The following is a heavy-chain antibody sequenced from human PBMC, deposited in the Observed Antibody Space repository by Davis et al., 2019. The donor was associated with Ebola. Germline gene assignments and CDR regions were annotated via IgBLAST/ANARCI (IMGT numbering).Heavy chain of an antibody. CDR1: GFTFSSYA. V-gene: IGHV3-30*04. Sequence: GGSLRLSCAASGFTFSSYAMHWVRQAPGKGLEWVAVISYDGSNKYYADSVKGRFTISRDNSKNTLYLQMNSLRAEDTAVYYCARDRHYYGSGSENWFDPWGQGTLVTVSS. J-gene: IGHJ5*02. CDR3: ARDRHYYGSGSENWFDP. D-gene: IGHD3-10*01. CDR2: ISYDGSNK.